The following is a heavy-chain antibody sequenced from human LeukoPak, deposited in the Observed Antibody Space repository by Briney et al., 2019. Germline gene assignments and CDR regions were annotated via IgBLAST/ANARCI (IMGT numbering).Heavy chain of an antibody. CDR2: ISSSSSYI. Sequence: GGSLRLSCAASGFTFSSYSMNWVRQAPGKGLEWVSSISSSSSYIYYADSVKGRFTISRDNAKNSLYLQMNSLRAEDTAVYYCAREVLGGFWRGSYPPRGGDAFDIWGQGTMVTVSS. D-gene: IGHD3-3*01. V-gene: IGHV3-21*01. J-gene: IGHJ3*02. CDR1: GFTFSSYS. CDR3: AREVLGGFWRGSYPPRGGDAFDI.